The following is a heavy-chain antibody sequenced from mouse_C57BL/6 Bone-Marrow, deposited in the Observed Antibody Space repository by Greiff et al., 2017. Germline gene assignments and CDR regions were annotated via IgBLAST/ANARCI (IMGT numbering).Heavy chain of an antibody. Sequence: VQLQQSGTVLARPGASVKMSCKTSGYTFTSYWMHWVKQRPGQGLEWIGAIYPGNSDTSYNQKFKGKAKLTAVTSASTAYMELSSLTNEDSAVYYCTREYDYDEDWFAYWGQGTLVTVSA. D-gene: IGHD2-4*01. CDR3: TREYDYDEDWFAY. CDR2: IYPGNSDT. J-gene: IGHJ3*01. CDR1: GYTFTSYW. V-gene: IGHV1-5*01.